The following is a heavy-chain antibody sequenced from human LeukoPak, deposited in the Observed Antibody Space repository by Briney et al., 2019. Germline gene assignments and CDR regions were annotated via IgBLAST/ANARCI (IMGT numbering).Heavy chain of an antibody. CDR3: ARDLGDTATFDY. D-gene: IGHD5-18*01. CDR1: GDSVSTNSAT. V-gene: IGHV6-1*01. CDR2: TYYRSKWYN. J-gene: IGHJ4*02. Sequence: SQTLSLTCAISGDSVSTNSATWPWLRQSPSRGLEWLGRTYYRSKWYNDYAVSMKSRITINPDTSKNQFSLQLNSVTSEDTAVYYCARDLGDTATFDYWGQVTLVTVSS.